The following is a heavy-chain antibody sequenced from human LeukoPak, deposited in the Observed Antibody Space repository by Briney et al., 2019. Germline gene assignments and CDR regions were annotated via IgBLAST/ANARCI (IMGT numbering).Heavy chain of an antibody. V-gene: IGHV3-53*01. Sequence: GRSLRLSCAASGFTVSSNYMSWVRQAPGKGLEWVSVIYSGGSTYYADSVKGRFTISRDNSKNTLYLQMNSLRAEDTAVYYCARVSAAGGHYYYYYMDVWGKGTTVTVSS. D-gene: IGHD3-10*01. CDR3: ARVSAAGGHYYYYYMDV. CDR1: GFTVSSNY. J-gene: IGHJ6*03. CDR2: IYSGGST.